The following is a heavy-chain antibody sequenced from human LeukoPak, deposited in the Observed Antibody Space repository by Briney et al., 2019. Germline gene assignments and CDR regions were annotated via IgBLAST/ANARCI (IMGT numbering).Heavy chain of an antibody. V-gene: IGHV1-8*01. CDR2: MNPNSGNT. CDR3: ARRILWFGDLTD. CDR1: GYTFTSYD. D-gene: IGHD3-10*01. Sequence: ASVKVSCKASGYTFTSYDIDWVRQATGQGLEWMGWMNPNSGNTGYAQKFQGRVTMTRNTSISTAYMELSSLRSEDTAVYYCARRILWFGDLTDWGQGTLVTVSS. J-gene: IGHJ4*02.